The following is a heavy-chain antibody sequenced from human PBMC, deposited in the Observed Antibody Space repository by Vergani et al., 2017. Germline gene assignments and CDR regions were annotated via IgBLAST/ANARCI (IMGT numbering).Heavy chain of an antibody. CDR2: IYSGGST. V-gene: IGHV3-53*01. J-gene: IGHJ4*02. Sequence: EVQLVESGGGLIQPGGSLRLSCAASGFIVSSNYMSWVRQALGKGLEWVSVIYSGGSTYYADSVKGRFTISRDNSKNTLYLQMNSLRAEDTAVYYCAGGHGAVAGTEGFDYWSQGTLVTVSS. CDR3: AGGHGAVAGTEGFDY. D-gene: IGHD6-19*01. CDR1: GFIVSSNY.